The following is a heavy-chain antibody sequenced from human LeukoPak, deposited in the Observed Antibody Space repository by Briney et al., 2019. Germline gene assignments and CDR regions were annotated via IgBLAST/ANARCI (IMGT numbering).Heavy chain of an antibody. CDR2: ISGSGGST. CDR3: AKGLRLYGSGSYYIYYYYGMDV. V-gene: IGHV3-23*01. D-gene: IGHD3-10*01. CDR1: GFTVSSNY. J-gene: IGHJ6*02. Sequence: PGGSLRLSCAASGFTVSSNYMSWVRQAPGKGLEWVSAISGSGGSTYYADSVKGRFTISRDNSKNTLYLQMNSLRAEDTAVYYCAKGLRLYGSGSYYIYYYYGMDVWGQGTTVTVSS.